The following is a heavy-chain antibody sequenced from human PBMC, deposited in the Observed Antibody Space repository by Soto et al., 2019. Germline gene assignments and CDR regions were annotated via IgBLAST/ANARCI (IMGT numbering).Heavy chain of an antibody. D-gene: IGHD1-26*01. CDR2: ISYDGRYQ. V-gene: IGHV3-30*18. Sequence: QVQLVESGGGVVQPGTSLRLSCEASGFAFNKFGMHWVRQAPGKGLEWVAFISYDGRYQYYADSVQGRLTITRDNSMNTLNMQLNSLRREDTAVYYCAKGGEVGGVLGDHWGQGTLVTVSS. CDR1: GFAFNKFG. CDR3: AKGGEVGGVLGDH. J-gene: IGHJ4*02.